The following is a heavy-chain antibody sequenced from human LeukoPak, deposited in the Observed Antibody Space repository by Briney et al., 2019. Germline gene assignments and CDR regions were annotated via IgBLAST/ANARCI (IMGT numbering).Heavy chain of an antibody. D-gene: IGHD3-10*01. Sequence: GGSLRLSCAASGFTFSSYAMHWVRQAPGKGLEWVAVISYDGSNKYYADSVRGRFTISRDNSKNTLYLQMNSLRAEDTAVYYCARTPSITMVRTNFDYWGQGTLVTVSS. CDR2: ISYDGSNK. CDR3: ARTPSITMVRTNFDY. J-gene: IGHJ4*02. CDR1: GFTFSSYA. V-gene: IGHV3-30*04.